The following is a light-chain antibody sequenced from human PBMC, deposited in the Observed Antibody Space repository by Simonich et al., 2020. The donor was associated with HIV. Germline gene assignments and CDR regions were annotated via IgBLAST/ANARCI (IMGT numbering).Light chain of an antibody. CDR3: QQYDNLPSVT. CDR1: QDISSY. J-gene: IGKJ4*01. Sequence: DIQMTQSPSSLSASVGDRVTITCQASQDISSYLNWYQQKPGKAPKLLIYDASTLETGIPSRFSGSGFGTDFTLTISSLQPEDIATYYCQQYDNLPSVTFGGGTKVEIK. CDR2: DAS. V-gene: IGKV1-33*01.